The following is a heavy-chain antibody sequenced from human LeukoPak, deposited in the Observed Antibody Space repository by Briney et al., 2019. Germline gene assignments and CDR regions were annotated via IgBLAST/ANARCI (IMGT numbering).Heavy chain of an antibody. Sequence: ASVKASCKASGGTFSSYTISWVRQAPGQGLEWMGGIIPIFGTANYAQKFQGRVTITADKSTSTAYMELSSLRSEDTAVYYCARVLFYSSGNKSNRVDYWGQGTLVTVSS. CDR1: GGTFSSYT. CDR2: IIPIFGTA. V-gene: IGHV1-69*06. D-gene: IGHD6-19*01. CDR3: ARVLFYSSGNKSNRVDY. J-gene: IGHJ4*02.